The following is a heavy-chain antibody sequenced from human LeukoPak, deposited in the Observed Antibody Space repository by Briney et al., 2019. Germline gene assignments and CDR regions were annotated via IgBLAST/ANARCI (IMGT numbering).Heavy chain of an antibody. CDR3: ARVVVVVAATHDGAAWFGT. CDR1: GGSISGYY. J-gene: IGHJ5*02. Sequence: PSETLSLTCSVSGGSISGYYWSWIRQPPAKGMEWFGDMYYSYSTNYNYSLTVRVRITVDTSKNQFSLKLSSVTAAYTAVYYCARVVVVVAATHDGAAWFGTWGQGTLVTVSS. V-gene: IGHV4-59*01. D-gene: IGHD2-15*01. CDR2: MYYSYST.